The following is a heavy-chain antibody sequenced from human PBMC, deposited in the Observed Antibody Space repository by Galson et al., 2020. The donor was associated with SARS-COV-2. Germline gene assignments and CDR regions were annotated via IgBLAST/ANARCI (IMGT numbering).Heavy chain of an antibody. CDR1: GFTFSSFP. V-gene: IGHV3-23*01. CDR2: IIGSGGST. D-gene: IGHD6-19*01. CDR3: AKGYSSGWWDAFNV. Sequence: GGSLRLSCAASGFTFSSFPMSCVRQAPGKGLECVSRIIGSGGSTYYADAVKGRFTISRDNSKNTLDLQMSTLRVEDTAVYYCAKGYSSGWWDAFNVWGQGTMVTVSS. J-gene: IGHJ3*01.